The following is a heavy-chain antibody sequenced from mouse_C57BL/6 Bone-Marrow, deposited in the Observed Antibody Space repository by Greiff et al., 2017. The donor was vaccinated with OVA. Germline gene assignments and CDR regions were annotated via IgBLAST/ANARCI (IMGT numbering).Heavy chain of an antibody. CDR1: GFTFSSYA. D-gene: IGHD1-1*01. CDR2: ISDGGSYT. CDR3: AREGGYYYGSSYGWYFDV. V-gene: IGHV5-4*01. Sequence: DVMLVESGGGLVKPGGSLKLSCAASGFTFSSYAMSWVRQTPEKRLEWVATISDGGSYTYYPDNVKGRFTISRDNAKNNLYLQMSHLKSEDTAMYYCAREGGYYYGSSYGWYFDVWGTGTTVTVSS. J-gene: IGHJ1*03.